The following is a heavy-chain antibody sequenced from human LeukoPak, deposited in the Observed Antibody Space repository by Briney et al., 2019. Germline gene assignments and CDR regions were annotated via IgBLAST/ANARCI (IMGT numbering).Heavy chain of an antibody. D-gene: IGHD2-15*01. V-gene: IGHV3-23*01. CDR1: GFTFSSNG. CDR2: ISGSGGST. J-gene: IGHJ4*02. CDR3: AKLKLVVVVAAASFDY. Sequence: GRSLRLSCAASGFTFSSNGMNWVRQAPGKGLEWVSAISGSGGSTYYADSVKGRFTISRDNSKNTLYLQMNSLRVEDTAVYYCAKLKLVVVVAAASFDYWGQGTLVTVSS.